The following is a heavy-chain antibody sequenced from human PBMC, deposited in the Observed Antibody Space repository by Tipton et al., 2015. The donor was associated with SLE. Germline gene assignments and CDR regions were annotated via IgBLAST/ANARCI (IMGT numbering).Heavy chain of an antibody. V-gene: IGHV4-59*01. Sequence: TLSLTCTVSGGSISTSYWSWIRQSPEGRLEWIGYNYGNGNTNYNPSLKSRVTMSIDTSKKHFSLTLTSVTAADTAVYYCAKGEGFYGDLYFHHWGRGTLVTVS. CDR2: NYGNGNT. CDR3: AKGEGFYGDLYFHH. D-gene: IGHD1-26*01. CDR1: GGSISTSY. J-gene: IGHJ1*01.